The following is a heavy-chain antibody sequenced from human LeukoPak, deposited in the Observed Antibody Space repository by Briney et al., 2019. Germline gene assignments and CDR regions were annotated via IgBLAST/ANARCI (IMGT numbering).Heavy chain of an antibody. Sequence: GGSLRLSCVGSGFTFRSHAMSWVRQAPEKGLEFVSGIYENGGTTYYADSVKGRFSISRDNSKNTLYLQMNSLRGEDTAVYYCARDSSGHYFFDYWGQGTLVTVSS. J-gene: IGHJ4*02. D-gene: IGHD3-22*01. CDR2: IYENGGTT. CDR1: GFTFRSHA. V-gene: IGHV3-23*01. CDR3: ARDSSGHYFFDY.